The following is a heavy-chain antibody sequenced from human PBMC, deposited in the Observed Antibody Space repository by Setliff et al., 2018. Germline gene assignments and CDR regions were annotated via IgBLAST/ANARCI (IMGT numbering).Heavy chain of an antibody. CDR2: IYHSGST. Sequence: SETLSLTCTVSGYSISSGYYWGWIRQPPGKGLEWIGSIYHSGSTYYNPSLTSRVTISVDTSKNKFSLKLNSVTASDTAVYYCARAGSIWFGELFPENWFDPWGQGTLVTVSS. CDR1: GYSISSGYY. D-gene: IGHD3-10*01. V-gene: IGHV4-38-2*02. CDR3: ARAGSIWFGELFPENWFDP. J-gene: IGHJ5*02.